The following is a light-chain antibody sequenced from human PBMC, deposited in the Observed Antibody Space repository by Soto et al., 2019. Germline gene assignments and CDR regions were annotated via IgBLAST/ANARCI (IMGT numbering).Light chain of an antibody. V-gene: IGKV1-39*01. J-gene: IGKJ5*01. CDR3: QHSYKMPS. CDR1: RNVSIY. CDR2: ATS. Sequence: EIPLTQSPSSLAASVGDRLTLTCRASRNVSIYLNWYQHKPGKGPTLLIHATSNLQMGVPSRFSGSGSRTEFTLTISSLEPEDLRTYYCQHSYKMPSFGQGTRLVIK.